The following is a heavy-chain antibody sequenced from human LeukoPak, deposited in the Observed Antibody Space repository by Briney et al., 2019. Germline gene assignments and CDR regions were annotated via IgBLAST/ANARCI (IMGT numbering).Heavy chain of an antibody. Sequence: GASVKVSCKASGYTFTGYYMHWVRQAPGQGLEWMGWINPSSGGTNYAQKFQGRVTMTRDTSISTAYMELSRLRSDDTAVYYCARVALSSGWYDYWGQGTLVTVSS. CDR1: GYTFTGYY. CDR2: INPSSGGT. D-gene: IGHD6-19*01. CDR3: ARVALSSGWYDY. J-gene: IGHJ4*02. V-gene: IGHV1-2*02.